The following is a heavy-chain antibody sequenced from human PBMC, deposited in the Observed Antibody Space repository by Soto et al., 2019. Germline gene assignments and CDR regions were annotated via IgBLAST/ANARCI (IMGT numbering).Heavy chain of an antibody. J-gene: IGHJ4*02. CDR1: GFTFSSYG. CDR2: IWYDGSNK. V-gene: IGHV3-33*01. Sequence: QAQLVESGGGVVQPGRSLRLSCAASGFTFSSYGMHWVRQAPGKGLEWVAIIWYDGSNKYYADSAKGRFTISRDSSKNTLYLQMNSMRAEDTAVYYCARVGSSWSFDYWGQGTLVTVSS. CDR3: ARVGSSWSFDY. D-gene: IGHD6-13*01.